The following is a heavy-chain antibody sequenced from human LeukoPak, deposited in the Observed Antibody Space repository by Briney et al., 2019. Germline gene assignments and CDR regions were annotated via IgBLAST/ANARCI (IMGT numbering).Heavy chain of an antibody. CDR2: INPNSGGT. CDR3: ARSPTTLSSNSSPFDY. D-gene: IGHD6-6*01. Sequence: GASLKVSRKTSGYTFAGYYVHWVRQAPGQGLEWMGWINPNSGGTNYAQKFQGRVTMTRDTPIRTAYMELSRLRSDDTAVYYCARSPTTLSSNSSPFDYWGRGTLATVSS. CDR1: GYTFAGYY. J-gene: IGHJ4*02. V-gene: IGHV1-2*02.